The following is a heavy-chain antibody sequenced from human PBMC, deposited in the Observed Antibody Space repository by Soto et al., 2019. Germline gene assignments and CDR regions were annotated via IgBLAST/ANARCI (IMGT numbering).Heavy chain of an antibody. D-gene: IGHD1-26*01. Sequence: GGSLRLSCAASGFTVSSNYMSWVRQAPGKGLEWVSVIYSGGSTYYADSVKGRFTISRDNSKNTLNLQMNSLRAEDTAVYYCARKGSYGYFDYWGQGTLVTVSS. CDR1: GFTVSSNY. CDR2: IYSGGST. V-gene: IGHV3-53*01. CDR3: ARKGSYGYFDY. J-gene: IGHJ4*02.